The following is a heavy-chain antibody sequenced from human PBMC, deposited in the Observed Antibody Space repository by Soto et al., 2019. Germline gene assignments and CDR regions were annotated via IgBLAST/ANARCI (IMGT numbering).Heavy chain of an antibody. CDR2: IIPIFGTA. CDR3: ARGRGRSGITIFGVIDTYGGWSGMDV. J-gene: IGHJ6*02. CDR1: GGTFSSYA. D-gene: IGHD3-3*01. V-gene: IGHV1-69*13. Sequence: VKVSCKASGGTFSSYAISWVRQAPGQGLEWMGGIIPIFGTANYAQKFQGRVTITADESTSTAYMELSSLRSEDTAVYYCARGRGRSGITIFGVIDTYGGWSGMDVWGQGTTVTVSS.